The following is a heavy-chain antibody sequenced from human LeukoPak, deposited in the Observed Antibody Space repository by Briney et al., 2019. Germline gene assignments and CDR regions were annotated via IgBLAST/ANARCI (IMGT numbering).Heavy chain of an antibody. V-gene: IGHV4-38-2*01. D-gene: IGHD2-2*01. CDR3: ARSHNIVVVPAAIGY. CDR1: GYSISSGYY. J-gene: IGHJ4*02. CDR2: IYHSGST. Sequence: SETLSLTCAVSGYSISSGYYWGWIRQPPGKGLEWIGSIYHSGSTYYNPSLKSRVTISVDTPKNQFSLKLSSVTAADTAVYYCARSHNIVVVPAAIGYWGQGTLVTVSS.